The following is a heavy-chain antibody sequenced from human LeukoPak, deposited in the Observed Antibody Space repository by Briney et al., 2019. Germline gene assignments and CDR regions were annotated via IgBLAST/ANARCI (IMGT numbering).Heavy chain of an antibody. CDR3: ARDSIASAANWYFEL. CDR2: IYYSGST. D-gene: IGHD6-13*01. J-gene: IGHJ2*01. V-gene: IGHV4-59*01. CDR1: GGSISSNY. Sequence: SETLSLTCTVSGGSISSNYWSWIRQPPGKGLEWIGDIYYSGSTNYNPSLKSRVTISVDTSKNQSSLKLTSVTAADTAVYYCARDSIASAANWYFELWGRGTLVTVSS.